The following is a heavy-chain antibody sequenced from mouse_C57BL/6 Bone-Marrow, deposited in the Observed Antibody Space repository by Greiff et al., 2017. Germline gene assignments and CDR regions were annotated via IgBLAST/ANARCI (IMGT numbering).Heavy chain of an antibody. CDR2: IDPSDSET. CDR3: ASGDYYGSSSHFDV. V-gene: IGHV1-52*01. J-gene: IGHJ1*03. Sequence: QVQLQQPGAELVRPGSSVKLSCKASGYTFTSYWMHWVKQRPRQGLEWIGNIDPSDSETHYNQKFKDKATLTVDKSSSTAYMQLSSLTSEDSAVYYCASGDYYGSSSHFDVWGTGTTVTVSS. D-gene: IGHD1-1*01. CDR1: GYTFTSYW.